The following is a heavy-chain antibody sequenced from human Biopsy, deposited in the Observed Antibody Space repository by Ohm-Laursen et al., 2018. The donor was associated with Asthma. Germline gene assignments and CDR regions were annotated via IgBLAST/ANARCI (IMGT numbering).Heavy chain of an antibody. CDR1: GGFINIGDYY. CDR2: IYYSGST. CDR3: ARTTYGDDGFDP. D-gene: IGHD4-17*01. V-gene: IGHV4-31*03. Sequence: SQTLSLTCTVSGGFINIGDYYWSWIRQHPVKGLEWIGYIYYSGSTYYNPSLKSRVSISLDTSKNQFSLSLTSVTAADTAVYYCARTTYGDDGFDPWGQGTLVTVSS. J-gene: IGHJ5*02.